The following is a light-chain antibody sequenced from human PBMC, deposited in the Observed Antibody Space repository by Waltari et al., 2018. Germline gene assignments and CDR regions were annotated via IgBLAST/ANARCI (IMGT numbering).Light chain of an antibody. CDR2: GDN. Sequence: SSELTQDPGVSVALGQTVRITCQGDSLTTYNPSWYQQKPGQAPLLVLYGDNKRPSWIPDRFSGSTSGNTASLTITGAQAEDEADYYCNSRDTTDNHLLFGGGTKLTVL. J-gene: IGLJ3*02. CDR1: SLTTYN. V-gene: IGLV3-19*01. CDR3: NSRDTTDNHLL.